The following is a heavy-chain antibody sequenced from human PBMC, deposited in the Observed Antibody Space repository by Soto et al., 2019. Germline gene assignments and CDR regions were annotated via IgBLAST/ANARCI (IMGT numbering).Heavy chain of an antibody. D-gene: IGHD6-13*01. CDR1: GCTFSSYA. CDR2: FIPVFGTA. Sequence: SVKVSCKASGCTFSSYAIRLVRQAPGQGLECMGGFIPVFGTATYAQKFQGRVTITADESTRTAYMELSSLRSEDTAVYYCARVRHRSSYLYGMDFWGQGTTVTVSS. CDR3: ARVRHRSSYLYGMDF. J-gene: IGHJ6*02. V-gene: IGHV1-69*13.